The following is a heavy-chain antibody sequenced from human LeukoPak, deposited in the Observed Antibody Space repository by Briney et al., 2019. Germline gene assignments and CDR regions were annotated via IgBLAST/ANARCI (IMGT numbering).Heavy chain of an antibody. Sequence: GGSLRLSCAASGFTFSSYGMTWVRQAPGKGLEWVSAISGSGGSTYYADSVKGRFTISRGNSKNTLYLQMNSLRAEDTAVYYCAKTGGSYPHLDYWGQGTLVTVSS. CDR3: AKTGGSYPHLDY. CDR1: GFTFSSYG. V-gene: IGHV3-23*01. CDR2: ISGSGGST. J-gene: IGHJ4*02. D-gene: IGHD1-26*01.